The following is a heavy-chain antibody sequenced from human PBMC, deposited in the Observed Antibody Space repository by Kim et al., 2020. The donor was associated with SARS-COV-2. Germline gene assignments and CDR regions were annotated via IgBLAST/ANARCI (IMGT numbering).Heavy chain of an antibody. Sequence: GGSLRLSCAASGFTFSSYAMHWVRQAPGKGLELVAVISYDGSNKYYADSVKGRFTISRDNSKNTLYLQMNSLRAEDTAVYYCARVQSGSYYGHIDYWGQGTLVTVSS. D-gene: IGHD1-26*01. CDR1: GFTFSSYA. CDR3: ARVQSGSYYGHIDY. CDR2: ISYDGSNK. J-gene: IGHJ4*02. V-gene: IGHV3-30-3*01.